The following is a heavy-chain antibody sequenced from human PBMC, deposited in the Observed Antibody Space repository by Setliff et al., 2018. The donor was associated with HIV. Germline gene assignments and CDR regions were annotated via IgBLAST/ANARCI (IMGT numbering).Heavy chain of an antibody. Sequence: EPLSLTCTVAGGSISSSSYYWGWSRQPPGKGREWIGSIDDSGSTYYNPSLKSRVTISVDPSKNQFSLTLSTVTAADTAVYYCATVPTVYAIGGRYFQHWGQGTMVTVSS. D-gene: IGHD2-8*01. CDR3: ATVPTVYAIGGRYFQH. V-gene: IGHV4-39*01. J-gene: IGHJ1*01. CDR1: GGSISSSSYY. CDR2: IDDSGST.